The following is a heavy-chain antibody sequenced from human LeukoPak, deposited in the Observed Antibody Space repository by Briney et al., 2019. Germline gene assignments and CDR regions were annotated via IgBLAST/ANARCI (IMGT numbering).Heavy chain of an antibody. CDR1: AFTFSIYA. D-gene: IGHD6-13*01. Sequence: AGGSLRLSCAAAAFTFSIYAMHWVRQAPGNGLEWVAVISYDGSNKYYAESVKGRFTISRDNSKNTLYLQMNSLRAEDTAVYYCARQTTAGTSFDVWGQGTSVTVSS. CDR2: ISYDGSNK. V-gene: IGHV3-30-3*01. J-gene: IGHJ6*02. CDR3: ARQTTAGTSFDV.